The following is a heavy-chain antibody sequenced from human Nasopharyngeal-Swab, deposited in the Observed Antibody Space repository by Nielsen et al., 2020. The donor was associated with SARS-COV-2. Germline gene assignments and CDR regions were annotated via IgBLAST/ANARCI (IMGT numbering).Heavy chain of an antibody. CDR3: ARDFGIAAAGGYYYYYYMDV. D-gene: IGHD6-13*01. Sequence: WVRQAPGQGLEGMGWISAYNGNTNYAQKLQGRVTMTTDTSTSTAYMELRSLRSDGTAVYYCARDFGIAAAGGYYYYYYMDVWGKGTTVTVSS. CDR2: ISAYNGNT. V-gene: IGHV1-18*01. J-gene: IGHJ6*03.